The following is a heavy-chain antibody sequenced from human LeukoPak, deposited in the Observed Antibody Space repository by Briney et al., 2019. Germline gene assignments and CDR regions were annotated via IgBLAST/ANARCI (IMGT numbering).Heavy chain of an antibody. CDR1: GYTLTELS. D-gene: IGHD4-17*01. J-gene: IGHJ3*02. Sequence: ASVKVSCKVSGYTLTELSMHWVRQAPGKGLEWMGGFDPEDGETIYAQKFQGRVTMTRDTSTSTVYMELSSLRSEDTAVYYCAREDYGDYVDAFDIWGQGTMVTVSS. CDR3: AREDYGDYVDAFDI. V-gene: IGHV1-24*01. CDR2: FDPEDGET.